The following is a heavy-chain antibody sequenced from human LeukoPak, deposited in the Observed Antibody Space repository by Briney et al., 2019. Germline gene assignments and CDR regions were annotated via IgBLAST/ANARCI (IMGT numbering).Heavy chain of an antibody. Sequence: GGSLRLSCAASGFTYSSYSMNWVRQAPGKGLQWVSYISSSSSYIYYADSVKGRFTISRDNAKNSLYLQMNSLRAEDTAVYYCARVFGAGYSDYWGQGTLVTVSS. CDR3: ARVFGAGYSDY. CDR2: ISSSSSYI. V-gene: IGHV3-21*05. CDR1: GFTYSSYS. J-gene: IGHJ4*02. D-gene: IGHD4/OR15-4a*01.